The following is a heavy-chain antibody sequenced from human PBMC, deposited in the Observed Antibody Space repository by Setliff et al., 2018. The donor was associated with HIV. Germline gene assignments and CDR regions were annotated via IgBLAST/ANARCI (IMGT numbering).Heavy chain of an antibody. D-gene: IGHD2-2*02. Sequence: GGSLRLSCAASGFTFDVSGMTWVRQAPGKGLEWVSSINWSGGSTGYADSVKGRFTISRDNAKNSLYLQMNSLRAEDTAVYYCAKKTAAYTSGSWLHYWGQGTLVTVSS. CDR1: GFTFDVSG. J-gene: IGHJ4*02. CDR3: AKKTAAYTSGSWLHY. CDR2: INWSGGST. V-gene: IGHV3-20*04.